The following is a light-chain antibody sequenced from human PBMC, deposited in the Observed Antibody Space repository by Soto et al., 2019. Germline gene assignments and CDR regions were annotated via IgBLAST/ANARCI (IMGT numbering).Light chain of an antibody. Sequence: EIVMTQSPATLSVSPGERATLSCRASQSVSSNLAWYQQKPGQAPRLLIYGASTRATGIPARFSGSGSGTEFPLTISSLQSEDFVGYYCQQYNNWPMTFGQGTKVEIK. CDR1: QSVSSN. J-gene: IGKJ1*01. V-gene: IGKV3-15*01. CDR3: QQYNNWPMT. CDR2: GAS.